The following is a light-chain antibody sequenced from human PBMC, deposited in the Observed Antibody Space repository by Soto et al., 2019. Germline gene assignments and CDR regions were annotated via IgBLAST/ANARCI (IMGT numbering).Light chain of an antibody. J-gene: IGKJ1*01. Sequence: IQTTQSPSSLSAFVGDRVTITCRTSDNIAKYLNWYQQKPGQVPKLLIVAASRLQSGVPTRFSSSGSGTDFTLTINNLLPADFATYFCQQSYSAPPWTFGQGTKVEVK. V-gene: IGKV1-39*01. CDR1: DNIAKY. CDR3: QQSYSAPPWT. CDR2: AAS.